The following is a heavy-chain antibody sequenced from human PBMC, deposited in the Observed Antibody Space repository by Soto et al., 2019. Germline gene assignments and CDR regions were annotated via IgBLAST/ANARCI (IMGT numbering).Heavy chain of an antibody. J-gene: IGHJ6*02. D-gene: IGHD6-19*01. CDR1: GFTFNTYW. CDR3: ARDLGTPCRGSAVGYYYHYVMDV. CDR2: IKDDGSKK. V-gene: IGHV3-7*05. Sequence: EVQLVESGGGLVQPGGSLRLSCLASGFTFNTYWMNWVRQAPGRGLEWVANIKDDGSKKNYVDSVKGRFTISRDNAKNTLYLQMNSLRGECAAVYFCARDLGTPCRGSAVGYYYHYVMDVWGQGNTVTVSS.